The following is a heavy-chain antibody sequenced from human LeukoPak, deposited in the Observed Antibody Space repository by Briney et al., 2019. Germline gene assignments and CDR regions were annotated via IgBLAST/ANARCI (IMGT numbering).Heavy chain of an antibody. CDR2: IYYSGNT. Sequence: SEALSLTCTVSGGSISSSSYYWGWIRQPPGKGLEWIGSIYYSGNTYYNPSLKSRVTISVDTSKNQFSLKLSSVTAADTAVYYCARLWPNKLLWFGEWGQGTLVTVSS. J-gene: IGHJ4*02. V-gene: IGHV4-39*01. CDR3: ARLWPNKLLWFGE. CDR1: GGSISSSSYY. D-gene: IGHD3-10*01.